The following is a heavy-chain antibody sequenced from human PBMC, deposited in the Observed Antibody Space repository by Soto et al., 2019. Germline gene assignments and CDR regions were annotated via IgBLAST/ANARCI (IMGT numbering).Heavy chain of an antibody. CDR1: GGSVSRGVYY. J-gene: IGHJ4*02. CDR3: ARGLEFRLLDY. Sequence: SETLSLTCTVSGGSVSRGVYYWSWIRQPPGKGLEWIGHIYHSGSTNYNPSLKSRVTISVDTSKNQLSLKLSSVTAADTAVYYCARGLEFRLLDYWGQGTLVTSPQ. CDR2: IYHSGST. D-gene: IGHD2-15*01. V-gene: IGHV4-61*08.